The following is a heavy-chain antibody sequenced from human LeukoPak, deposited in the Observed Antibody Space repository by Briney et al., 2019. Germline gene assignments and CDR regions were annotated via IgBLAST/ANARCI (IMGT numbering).Heavy chain of an antibody. Sequence: SVKVSCKASGGTFSSYAISWVRQAPGQGLEWMGRVIPILGIANYAQKFQGRVTITADKSTSTAYMELSSLRAEDTAVYYCAKGAARIVVVPAAKYGMDVWGQGTTVTVSS. CDR2: VIPILGIA. J-gene: IGHJ6*02. D-gene: IGHD2-2*01. CDR1: GGTFSSYA. CDR3: AKGAARIVVVPAAKYGMDV. V-gene: IGHV1-69*04.